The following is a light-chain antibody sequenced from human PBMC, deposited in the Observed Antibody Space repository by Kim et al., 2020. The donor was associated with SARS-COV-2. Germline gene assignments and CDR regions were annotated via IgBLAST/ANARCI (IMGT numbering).Light chain of an antibody. CDR2: DAS. Sequence: LSPGARATLSCSARQSIGDWLAWYQQRSGQAPRLLIYDASIRATGIPARFSGSGSGTDFTLTISSLEPEDFAVYYCQQRRTWPLTFGGGTKVDIK. CDR1: QSIGDW. V-gene: IGKV3-11*01. J-gene: IGKJ4*01. CDR3: QQRRTWPLT.